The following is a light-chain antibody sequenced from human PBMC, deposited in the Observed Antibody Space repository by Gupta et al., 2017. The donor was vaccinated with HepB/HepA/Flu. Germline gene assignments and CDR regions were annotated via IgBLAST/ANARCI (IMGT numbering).Light chain of an antibody. V-gene: IGLV2-14*03. CDR1: NSDLGGYNY. CDR3: SSYTSSNTGV. CDR2: DVT. Sequence: QSALAQPASVSGSPGQSITISCTGTNSDLGGYNYVSWNQQHPGKAPKLMIYDVTNRPSGVSNRFSASKSGNTASLTISGLQAEDEADYYCSSYTSSNTGVFGGGTKLTVL. J-gene: IGLJ3*02.